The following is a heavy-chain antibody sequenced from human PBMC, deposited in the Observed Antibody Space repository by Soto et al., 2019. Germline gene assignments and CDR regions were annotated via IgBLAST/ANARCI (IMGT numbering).Heavy chain of an antibody. D-gene: IGHD6-6*01. CDR2: INHSGST. J-gene: IGHJ4*02. CDR3: GCSSSSRPFDY. V-gene: IGHV4-38-2*01. Sequence: KTSETLSLTCAVSGDSISRGYHWAWIRQPPTKGLEWIGEINHSGSTNYNPSLKSRVTISVDTSKNQFSLKLSSVTAADTAVYYCGCSSSSRPFDYWGQGTLVTAPQ. CDR1: GDSISRGYH.